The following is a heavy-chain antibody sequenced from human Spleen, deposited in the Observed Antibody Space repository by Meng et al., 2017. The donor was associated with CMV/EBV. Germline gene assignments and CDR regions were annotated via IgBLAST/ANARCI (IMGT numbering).Heavy chain of an antibody. J-gene: IGHJ4*02. D-gene: IGHD2-2*01. V-gene: IGHV1-69*05. CDR2: ITPVFDTA. CDR1: GGTFSSCS. CDR3: ARSSGTSFFDY. Sequence: CKASGGTFSSCSIMWVRQAPGQGLEWMGGITPVFDTADYAQKFQGRVTITTDESTSTAYMELSSLRSEDTAVYYCARSSGTSFFDYWGQGTLVTVSS.